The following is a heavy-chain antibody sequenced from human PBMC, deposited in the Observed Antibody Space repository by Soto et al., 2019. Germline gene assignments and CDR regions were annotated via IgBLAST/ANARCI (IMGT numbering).Heavy chain of an antibody. D-gene: IGHD6-13*01. J-gene: IGHJ6*02. CDR2: IIPIFGTA. V-gene: IGHV1-69*13. Sequence: SVKVSCKASGGTFSSYAISWVRQAPGQGLEWMGGIIPIFGTANYAQKFQGRVTITADESTSTAYMELSSLRSEDTAVCYCARDPTLFSIAAAGSKYYYYGMDVWGQGTTVTVSS. CDR3: ARDPTLFSIAAAGSKYYYYGMDV. CDR1: GGTFSSYA.